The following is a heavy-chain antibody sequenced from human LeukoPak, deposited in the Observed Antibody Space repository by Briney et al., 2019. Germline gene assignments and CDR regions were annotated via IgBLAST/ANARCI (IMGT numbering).Heavy chain of an antibody. CDR2: INHSGST. Sequence: SETLSLTCTVSGGSINYYYWSWIRQPPGKGLEWIGEINHSGSTNYNPSLKSRVTISVDTSKNQFSLKLSSVTAADTAVYYCARQRITMVRGVITVKNWFDPWGQGTLVTVSS. D-gene: IGHD3-10*01. J-gene: IGHJ5*02. CDR3: ARQRITMVRGVITVKNWFDP. V-gene: IGHV4-34*01. CDR1: GGSINYYY.